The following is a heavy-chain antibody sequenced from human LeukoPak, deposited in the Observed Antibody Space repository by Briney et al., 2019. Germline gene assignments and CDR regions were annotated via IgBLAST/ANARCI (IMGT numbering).Heavy chain of an antibody. CDR3: ATYGGNSGLDY. V-gene: IGHV4-39*01. J-gene: IGHJ4*02. Sequence: SETLSLTCTVSGGSISSGNYYWGWIRQPPGKGLEWIGSIYYSGSTYYNPSLKSRVTISVDTSKNQFSLKLSSVTAADTAVYYCATYGGNSGLDYWGQGTLVTVSS. CDR1: GGSISSGNYY. D-gene: IGHD4-23*01. CDR2: IYYSGST.